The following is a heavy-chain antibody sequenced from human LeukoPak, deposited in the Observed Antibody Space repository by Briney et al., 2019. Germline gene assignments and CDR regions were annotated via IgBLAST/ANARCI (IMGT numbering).Heavy chain of an antibody. CDR2: INHSGST. Sequence: SETLSLTCAVYGGSFSGYYWSWIRQPPGKGLEWIGEINHSGSTNYNPSLKSRVTTSVDTSKNQFSLKLSSVTAADTAVYYCARVSSDSSGYYYGSFDYWGQGTLVTVSS. V-gene: IGHV4-34*01. D-gene: IGHD3-22*01. CDR1: GGSFSGYY. J-gene: IGHJ4*02. CDR3: ARVSSDSSGYYYGSFDY.